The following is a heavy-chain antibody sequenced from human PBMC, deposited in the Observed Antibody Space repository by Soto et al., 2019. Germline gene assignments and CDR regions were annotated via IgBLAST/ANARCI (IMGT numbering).Heavy chain of an antibody. V-gene: IGHV1-46*01. J-gene: IGHJ4*02. CDR2: INPNGGST. CDR1: GYTFTNYY. D-gene: IGHD6-13*01. CDR3: ARGLAAGDY. Sequence: QVQLVQSGAEVKKPGASVKLSCKASGYTFTNYYIHWVRQAPGQGLEWMAIINPNGGSTNYAQKSQGRVTLTRDTSASTVYVDRSSLRSEDTAFYYCARGLAAGDYWGQGTLVTVSS.